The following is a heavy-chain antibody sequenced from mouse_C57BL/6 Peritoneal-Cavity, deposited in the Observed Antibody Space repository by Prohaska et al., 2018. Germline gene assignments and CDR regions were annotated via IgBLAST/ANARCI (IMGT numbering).Heavy chain of an antibody. CDR1: GIDFSRYW. CDR3: ASSNAYAMDY. Sequence: EVKLLQSGGGLVQPGGSLKLSCAASGIDFSRYWMSWVRRAPGKGLEWIGQINPDSSTINYAPALKDKFIISRDNAKNTLYLQMSKVRSDDTALYYCASSNAYAMDYWGQGTSVTVSS. V-gene: IGHV4-1*01. CDR2: INPDSSTI. J-gene: IGHJ4*01. D-gene: IGHD2-5*01.